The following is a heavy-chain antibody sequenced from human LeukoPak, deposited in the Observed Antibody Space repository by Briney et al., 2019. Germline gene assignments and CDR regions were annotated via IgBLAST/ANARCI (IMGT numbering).Heavy chain of an antibody. J-gene: IGHJ4*02. V-gene: IGHV3-73*01. Sequence: GSLRLSCAASGFTFSGSGMQWVRQASGKGLEWVGRIRSKANSYATGYAASVKDRFTISRDDSKNTAYLQMNTLKTEDTAVYYCTFSRSGYAGIDYWGQGALVTVSS. D-gene: IGHD5-12*01. CDR2: IRSKANSYAT. CDR1: GFTFSGSG. CDR3: TFSRSGYAGIDY.